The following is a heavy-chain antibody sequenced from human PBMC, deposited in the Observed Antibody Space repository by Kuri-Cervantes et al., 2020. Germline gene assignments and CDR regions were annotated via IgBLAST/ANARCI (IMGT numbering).Heavy chain of an antibody. Sequence: SETLSLTCTVSGGSISSSSYCWGWIRQPPGKGLEWIGSIYYSGSTYYNPSLKSRVTISVDTSKNQFSLKLSSVTAADTAVYYCARNLRGSVCTYCSSTSCPFCWYFDLWGRGTLVTVSS. D-gene: IGHD2-2*01. CDR3: ARNLRGSVCTYCSSTSCPFCWYFDL. J-gene: IGHJ2*01. V-gene: IGHV4-39*01. CDR2: IYYSGST. CDR1: GGSISSSSYC.